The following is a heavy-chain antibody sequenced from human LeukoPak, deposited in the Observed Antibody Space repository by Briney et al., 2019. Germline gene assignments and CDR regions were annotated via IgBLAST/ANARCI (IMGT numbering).Heavy chain of an antibody. CDR2: LSSSDNT. Sequence: GGSLRLSCAASGFSFSDYAMSWVRQSPGKGLECVSGLSSSDNTYYIDSVKGRFTISKDNSNNLYLQMNSLRVEDTAVYYCARNFLTTSGTMGGYWGQGTPVTVSS. J-gene: IGHJ4*02. CDR3: ARNFLTTSGTMGGY. D-gene: IGHD6-13*01. CDR1: GFSFSDYA. V-gene: IGHV3-23*01.